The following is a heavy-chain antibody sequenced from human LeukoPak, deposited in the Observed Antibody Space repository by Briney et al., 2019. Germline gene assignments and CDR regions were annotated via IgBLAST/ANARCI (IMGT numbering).Heavy chain of an antibody. CDR2: INPSGGST. D-gene: IGHD3-3*01. Sequence: ASVKVSCKASGYTFTSYYIHWVRQAPGQGLAWMGIINPSGGSTSYAQKFQGRVTMTRDTSTSTVYMELSSLRSEDTAVYYCATPADITIFGVARSPNYYYYYGMDVWGQGTTVTVSS. V-gene: IGHV1-46*01. CDR3: ATPADITIFGVARSPNYYYYYGMDV. J-gene: IGHJ6*02. CDR1: GYTFTSYY.